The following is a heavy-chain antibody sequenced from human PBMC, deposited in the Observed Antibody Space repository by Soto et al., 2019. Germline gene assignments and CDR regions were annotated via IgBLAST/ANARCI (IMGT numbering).Heavy chain of an antibody. CDR3: ARSPTNYGSATYYIQDFDY. Sequence: QVHLVQSRVEGKKPGASVKVSCKASGFTIRSYGITWVRQAPGQGLEWMGWISGYSGQTKYAQNVQDRVTTTTDTSTSTAYMELRSLRSDDTAVYYCARSPTNYGSATYYIQDFDYWGQGTLVTVSS. D-gene: IGHD3-10*01. V-gene: IGHV1-18*04. J-gene: IGHJ4*02. CDR1: GFTIRSYG. CDR2: ISGYSGQT.